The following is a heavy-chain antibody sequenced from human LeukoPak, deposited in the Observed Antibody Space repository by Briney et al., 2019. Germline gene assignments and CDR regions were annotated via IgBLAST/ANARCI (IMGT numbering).Heavy chain of an antibody. J-gene: IGHJ4*02. D-gene: IGHD3-3*01. Sequence: GESLKISCKGSGYSFSTYWIGWVRQLPGKGLEWMGIIYPGDSDTRYSPSFQGQVTISADKYISTAYLQWSSLKASDTAVYYCARQTYDSEDYFDYWGQGTLVTVFS. CDR3: ARQTYDSEDYFDY. V-gene: IGHV5-51*01. CDR1: GYSFSTYW. CDR2: IYPGDSDT.